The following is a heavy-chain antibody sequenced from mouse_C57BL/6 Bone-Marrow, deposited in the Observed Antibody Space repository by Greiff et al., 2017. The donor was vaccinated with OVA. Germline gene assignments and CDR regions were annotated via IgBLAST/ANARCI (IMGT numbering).Heavy chain of an antibody. CDR1: GFTFSSYA. CDR2: ISSGGDYI. J-gene: IGHJ4*01. Sequence: DVMLVESGEGLVKPGGSLKLSCAASGFTFSSYAMSWVRQTPEKRLEWVAYISSGGDYIYYADTVKGRFTISRDNARNTLYLQMSSLKSEDTAMYYCTREGLLWAMDYWGQGTSVTVSS. D-gene: IGHD2-10*01. V-gene: IGHV5-9-1*02. CDR3: TREGLLWAMDY.